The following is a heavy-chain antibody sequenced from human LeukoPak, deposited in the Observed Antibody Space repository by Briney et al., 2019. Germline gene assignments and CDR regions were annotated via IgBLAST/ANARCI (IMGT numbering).Heavy chain of an antibody. J-gene: IGHJ3*02. CDR3: ARHLSRAFDN. V-gene: IGHV4-59*08. Sequence: SETLSLTCTVSGGSVSSSYWSWIRQPPGKGLEWIGYIYYSGTTNYNPSLKSRVTISVDMSKNQFSLKLTSVTAADTAVYYCARHLSRAFDNWGQGTMVTVSS. CDR2: IYYSGTT. D-gene: IGHD3-9*01. CDR1: GGSVSSSY.